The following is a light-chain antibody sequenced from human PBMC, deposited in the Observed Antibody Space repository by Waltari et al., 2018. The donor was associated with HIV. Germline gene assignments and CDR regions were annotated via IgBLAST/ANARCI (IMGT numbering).Light chain of an antibody. CDR1: QSILSDSNKKNY. CDR3: QQYYRTPPA. CDR2: LAS. Sequence: DVVMTQSPDALVGSLGERVTINCKSSQSILSDSNKKNYLAWYQQRPGQPPKLLVYLASTRESGVPARFSGSGSGTDFTLTISNLPAEDAAIYYCQQYYRTPPAFGQGTKV. J-gene: IGKJ1*01. V-gene: IGKV4-1*01.